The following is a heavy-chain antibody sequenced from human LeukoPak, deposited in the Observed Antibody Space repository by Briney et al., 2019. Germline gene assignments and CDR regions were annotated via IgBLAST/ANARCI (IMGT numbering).Heavy chain of an antibody. V-gene: IGHV1-69*13. Sequence: ASVKVSCKASGYTFTSYGISWVRQAPGQGLEWMGGIIPIFGTANYAQKFQGRVTITADESTSTAYMELSSLRSEDTAVYYCARDAPSNRITIFGVVSNYMDVWGKGTTVTVSS. CDR3: ARDAPSNRITIFGVVSNYMDV. J-gene: IGHJ6*03. CDR1: GYTFTSYG. CDR2: IIPIFGTA. D-gene: IGHD3-3*01.